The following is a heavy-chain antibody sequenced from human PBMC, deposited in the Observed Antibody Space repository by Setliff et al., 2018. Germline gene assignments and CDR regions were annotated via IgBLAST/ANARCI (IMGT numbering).Heavy chain of an antibody. Sequence: GSLRLSCAASGFTFNNYAVSWVRQVPGKGMEWISSIKDSDYSTYYADSVKGRFTISRDNSKNTLYLQMNCLRAEDSALYYCAKDPNGDFFGAFDTWGQGALVTVSS. V-gene: IGHV3-23*05. CDR2: IKDSDYST. D-gene: IGHD4-17*01. J-gene: IGHJ5*02. CDR3: AKDPNGDFFGAFDT. CDR1: GFTFNNYA.